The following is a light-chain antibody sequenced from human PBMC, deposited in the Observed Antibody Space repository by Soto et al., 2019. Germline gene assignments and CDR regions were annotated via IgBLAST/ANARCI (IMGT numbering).Light chain of an antibody. J-gene: IGLJ2*01. Sequence: SYELTQPPSVSVAPGQTARITCGGNNIGSYSVHWYPPKPGQAPVLVVYDDSDRPSGTTQRFAGSNSGNTATLTISSVVVGDEADYYSQVWDSISDVVFSGGTMLTVL. CDR1: NIGSYS. V-gene: IGLV3-21*02. CDR3: QVWDSISDVV. CDR2: DDS.